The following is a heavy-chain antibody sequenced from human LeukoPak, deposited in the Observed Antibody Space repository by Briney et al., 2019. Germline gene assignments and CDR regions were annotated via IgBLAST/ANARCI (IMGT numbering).Heavy chain of an antibody. Sequence: SVKVSCKASGGTFSSYAISWVRQAPGQGLEWMGRIIPIFGTANYAQKFQGRVTITADKSTSTAYMELSSPRSEDTAVYYCAKGDIVVVTAIQHAFDIWGQGTMVTVSS. CDR1: GGTFSSYA. CDR2: IIPIFGTA. J-gene: IGHJ3*02. V-gene: IGHV1-69*06. CDR3: AKGDIVVVTAIQHAFDI. D-gene: IGHD2-21*02.